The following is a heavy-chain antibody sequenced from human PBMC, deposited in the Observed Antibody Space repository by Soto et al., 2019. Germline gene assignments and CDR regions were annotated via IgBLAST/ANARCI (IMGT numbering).Heavy chain of an antibody. CDR2: IHHSGST. D-gene: IGHD2-2*01. V-gene: IGHV4-34*01. Sequence: QVQLQQWGAGLLKPSETLSLTCAVYGGSFSGYYWIWIRQPPEKGLEWIGQIHHSGSTNYNPSLQRRVTISVDTSKNQFSLNLTSVTAADTAVYYCARVGGPYCVRTSCYALDFWGQGTLVTVSS. J-gene: IGHJ4*02. CDR1: GGSFSGYY. CDR3: ARVGGPYCVRTSCYALDF.